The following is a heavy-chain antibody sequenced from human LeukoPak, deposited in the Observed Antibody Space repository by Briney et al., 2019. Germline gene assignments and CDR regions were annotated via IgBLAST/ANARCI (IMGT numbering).Heavy chain of an antibody. CDR3: ARSGYYYDSSGSSS. CDR1: GFTVSSNY. J-gene: IGHJ5*02. Sequence: GGSLRLSCAASGFTVSSNYMSWVSQAPGKGLEWVSSISGVGSTSYADSVKGRFTISRDNSRSTLYLQMDSLRPEDTAVYYCARSGYYYDSSGSSSWGQGTLVTVSS. CDR2: ISGVGST. V-gene: IGHV3-66*01. D-gene: IGHD3-22*01.